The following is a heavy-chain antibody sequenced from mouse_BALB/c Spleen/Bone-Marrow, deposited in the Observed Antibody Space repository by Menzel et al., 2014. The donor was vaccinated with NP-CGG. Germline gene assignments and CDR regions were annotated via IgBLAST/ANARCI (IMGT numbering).Heavy chain of an antibody. D-gene: IGHD1-2*01. Sequence: EVKLMESGGGLVRPGGSLKLSCAASGFDFSRYWMSWVRQAPGKGLEWIGEINPDSSTINYTPSLKDKFIISRDNAKNTLYLQKRKVRSEDTALYYCARQGYYGYSDYWGQGTTLTVSS. CDR2: INPDSSTI. CDR1: GFDFSRYW. V-gene: IGHV4-1*02. CDR3: ARQGYYGYSDY. J-gene: IGHJ2*01.